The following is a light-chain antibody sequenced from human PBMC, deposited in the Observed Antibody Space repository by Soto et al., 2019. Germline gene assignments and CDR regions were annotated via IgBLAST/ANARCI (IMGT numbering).Light chain of an antibody. CDR2: DGS. V-gene: IGLV2-11*01. CDR1: SSDVGGYNY. CDR3: GSYAGSYTWV. J-gene: IGLJ3*02. Sequence: QSALTQPRSVSGSPGQSVTISCTGPSSDVGGYNYVSWYQQHPGKAPKLMIYDGSKPPSGVHDRFSGSKSGNTASLTISGLPAEDEADYYCGSYAGSYTWVFGGGTKLTVL.